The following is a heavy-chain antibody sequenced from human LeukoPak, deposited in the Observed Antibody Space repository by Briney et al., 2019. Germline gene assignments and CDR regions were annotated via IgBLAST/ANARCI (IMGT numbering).Heavy chain of an antibody. J-gene: IGHJ4*02. D-gene: IGHD6-19*01. V-gene: IGHV4-34*01. CDR2: INHSGST. CDR1: GGSFSGYY. Sequence: SETLSLTCAVYGGSFSGYYWSWIRQPPGKGLEWIGEINHSGSTNYNPSLKSRVTISVDTSKNQFSLKLSSVTAADTAVYYCARARGYSSGWHPRYWGQGTLVTVYS. CDR3: ARARGYSSGWHPRY.